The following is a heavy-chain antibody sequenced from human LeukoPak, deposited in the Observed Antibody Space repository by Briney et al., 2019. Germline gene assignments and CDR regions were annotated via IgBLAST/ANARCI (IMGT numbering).Heavy chain of an antibody. CDR2: IRYDGSNK. V-gene: IGHV3-30*02. D-gene: IGHD5-24*01. CDR3: AKDPPEDGIERDGYNPFDY. J-gene: IGHJ4*02. Sequence: GGSLRLSCAASGFTFSSYGMHWVRQAPGKGLEWVAFIRYDGSNKYYADSVKGRFTISRDNSKNTLYLQMNSLRAEDTAVYYCAKDPPEDGIERDGYNPFDYWGQGTLVTVSS. CDR1: GFTFSSYG.